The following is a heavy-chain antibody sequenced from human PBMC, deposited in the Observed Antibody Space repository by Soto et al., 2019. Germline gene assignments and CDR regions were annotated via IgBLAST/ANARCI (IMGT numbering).Heavy chain of an antibody. CDR2: INAGNGNT. V-gene: IGHV1-3*01. J-gene: IGHJ5*02. D-gene: IGHD3-22*01. CDR1: GYTFTSYA. Sequence: ASVKVSCKASGYTFTSYAMHWVRQAPGQRLEWMGWINAGNGNTKYSQKFQGRVTITRDTSASTAYMELSSLRSEDTAVYYCARNPRHYYDCSGYSWFDPWGQGTLVPASS. CDR3: ARNPRHYYDCSGYSWFDP.